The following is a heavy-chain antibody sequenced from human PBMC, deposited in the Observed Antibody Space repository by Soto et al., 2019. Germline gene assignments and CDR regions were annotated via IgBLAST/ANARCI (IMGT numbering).Heavy chain of an antibody. CDR2: ISPDGSDT. V-gene: IGHV3-74*01. D-gene: IGHD3-22*01. CDR3: ARPRTMIYSAFDT. Sequence: EVQLVESGGGLVQPGGSLRLSCEASGFTFSRHWLHWVRQAPGEGLVSVSRISPDGSDTNYADSVEGRFTISRDNAKSTLYLDMNSLSAEDTGVYYCARPRTMIYSAFDTWGQGTTVTVSS. J-gene: IGHJ3*02. CDR1: GFTFSRHW.